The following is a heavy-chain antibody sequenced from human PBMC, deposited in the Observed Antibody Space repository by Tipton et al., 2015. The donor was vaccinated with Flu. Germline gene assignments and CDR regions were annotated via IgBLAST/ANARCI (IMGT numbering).Heavy chain of an antibody. CDR3: ARDREWELLDGMDV. CDR1: GFTFDDFD. V-gene: IGHV3-20*04. J-gene: IGHJ6*02. CDR2: INWNGGSP. Sequence: GSLRLSCEASGFTFDDFDMNWVRQAPGKGLEWVSGINWNGGSPGYADSVKGRSTISRDNAKKSVYLQMNSLRIEDTAVYYCARDREWELLDGMDVWGQGTTVIVSS. D-gene: IGHD1-26*01.